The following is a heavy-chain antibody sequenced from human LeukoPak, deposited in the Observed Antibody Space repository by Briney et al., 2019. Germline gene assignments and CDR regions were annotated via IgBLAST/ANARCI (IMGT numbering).Heavy chain of an antibody. CDR2: IYYGGST. D-gene: IGHD6-13*01. Sequence: PSETLSLTCTVSGGSISSYYWSWIRQPPGKGLEWIGYIYYGGSTNYNPSLKSRVTISVDTSKNQFSLKLSSVTAADTAVYYCARFQTSSSSYYYYYGMDVWGRGTTVTVSS. J-gene: IGHJ6*02. CDR3: ARFQTSSSSYYYYYGMDV. CDR1: GGSISSYY. V-gene: IGHV4-59*01.